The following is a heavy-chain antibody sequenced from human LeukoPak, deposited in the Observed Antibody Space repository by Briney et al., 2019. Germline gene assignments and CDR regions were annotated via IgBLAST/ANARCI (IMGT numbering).Heavy chain of an antibody. J-gene: IGHJ5*02. CDR2: IKQDESER. V-gene: IGHV3-7*01. CDR3: ARELADGSQRFDP. Sequence: GGSLRLSCAASGFSFGGYWMSWVRQAPGKGLEWVANIKQDESERYYVDSVKGRFTISRDNAKNSVFLQMNSLRAEDTAVYYCARELADGSQRFDPWGQGTLVTVSS. CDR1: GFSFGGYW. D-gene: IGHD3-10*01.